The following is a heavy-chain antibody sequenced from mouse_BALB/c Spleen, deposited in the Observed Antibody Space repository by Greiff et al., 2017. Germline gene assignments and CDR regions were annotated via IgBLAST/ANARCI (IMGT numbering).Heavy chain of an antibody. J-gene: IGHJ4*01. CDR3: ARDGDYKDY. Sequence: EVKLMESGGGLVKPGGSLKLSCAASGFTFSDYYMYWVRQTPEKRLEWVATISDGGSYTYYPDSVKGRFTISRDNAKNNLYLQMSSLKSEDTAMYYCARDGDYKDYWGQGTSVTVSS. CDR1: GFTFSDYY. V-gene: IGHV5-4*02. CDR2: ISDGGSYT. D-gene: IGHD2-13*01.